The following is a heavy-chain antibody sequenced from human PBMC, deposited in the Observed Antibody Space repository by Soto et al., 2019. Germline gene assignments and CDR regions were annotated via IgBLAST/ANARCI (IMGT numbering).Heavy chain of an antibody. D-gene: IGHD6-19*01. CDR3: AKSSGYSSGCFDY. J-gene: IGHJ4*02. V-gene: IGHV3-23*01. CDR1: GFTFSSYA. CDR2: ISGSGGST. Sequence: EVQVLESGGGLVQPGGSLRLSCAASGFTFSSYAMTWVRQAPGKGLEWVSAISGSGGSTYYADSVKGRLTISRDNSKNTLYLQTNSLRAEDTAVYYCAKSSGYSSGCFDYWGQRTLVTVSS.